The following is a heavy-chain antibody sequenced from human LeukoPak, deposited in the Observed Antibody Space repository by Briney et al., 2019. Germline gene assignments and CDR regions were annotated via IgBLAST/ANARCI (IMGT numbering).Heavy chain of an antibody. J-gene: IGHJ4*02. CDR2: ISTYSGNT. CDR3: ARGHDSSSYLFY. V-gene: IGHV1-18*01. CDR1: GFSFTTVG. Sequence: ASVKVSCKASGFSFTTVGITWVRQAPGQGLEWMGWISTYSGNTNYAQKFQGRVTMTTGTSTTTAYMELRSLRSDDTAVYYCARGHDSSSYLFYWGQGTLVTVSS. D-gene: IGHD3-22*01.